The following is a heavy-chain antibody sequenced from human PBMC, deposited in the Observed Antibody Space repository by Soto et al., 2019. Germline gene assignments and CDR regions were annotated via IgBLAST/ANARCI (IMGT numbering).Heavy chain of an antibody. CDR3: ARGPYYGSGELDY. D-gene: IGHD3-10*01. V-gene: IGHV3-11*01. J-gene: IGHJ4*02. CDR1: GFTFSYYY. Sequence: PGGSLRLACAASGFTFSYYYMSWIRQAPGKGLEWVSYISSSGSTIYYADSVKGRFTISRDNAKNSLYLQMNSLRAEDTAVYYCARGPYYGSGELDYWGQGTLVTVSS. CDR2: ISSSGSTI.